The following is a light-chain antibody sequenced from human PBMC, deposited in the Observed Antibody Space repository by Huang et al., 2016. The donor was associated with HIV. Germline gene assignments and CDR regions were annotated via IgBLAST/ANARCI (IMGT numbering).Light chain of an antibody. CDR2: GAS. CDR3: QQYGSSRT. J-gene: IGKJ1*01. CDR1: QSVSSSY. V-gene: IGKV3-20*01. Sequence: EIVLTQSPGTLSLSPGERATLSCRASQSVSSSYLAWYQQKPGQAPRRLSYGASSRATGIPDRLSGRGSGTDFTLTISRLEPEDFAVYYCQQYGSSRTFGQGTKVEIK.